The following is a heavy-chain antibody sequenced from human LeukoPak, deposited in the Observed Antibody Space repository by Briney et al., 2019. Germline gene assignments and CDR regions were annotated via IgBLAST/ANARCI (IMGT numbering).Heavy chain of an antibody. CDR2: ISGSGGST. D-gene: IGHD2-2*01. CDR3: ANLGYRVVVPAANYADNWFDP. V-gene: IGHV3-23*01. Sequence: PGGSLRLSCAASGFTFSSYAMSWVRQAPGKGLEWVSAISGSGGSTYYADSVKGRFTISRDNSKNTLYLQMNSLRAEDTAVYYCANLGYRVVVPAANYADNWFDPWGQGTLVTVSS. J-gene: IGHJ5*02. CDR1: GFTFSSYA.